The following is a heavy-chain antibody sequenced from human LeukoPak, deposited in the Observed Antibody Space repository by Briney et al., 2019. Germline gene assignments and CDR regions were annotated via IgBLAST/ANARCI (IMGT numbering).Heavy chain of an antibody. CDR1: GGSISSTGHY. CDR2: IYSNGNT. V-gene: IGHV4-39*07. Sequence: SETLSLTCSVSGGSISSTGHYWGWIRQSPEKGLDWIGSIYSNGNTCYNPSVKSRVTMSVDTSKNQFSLKLTSMTAAETAVYYCARSATVTTGYFDYWGQGALVTVSS. CDR3: ARSATVTTGYFDY. J-gene: IGHJ4*02. D-gene: IGHD4-17*01.